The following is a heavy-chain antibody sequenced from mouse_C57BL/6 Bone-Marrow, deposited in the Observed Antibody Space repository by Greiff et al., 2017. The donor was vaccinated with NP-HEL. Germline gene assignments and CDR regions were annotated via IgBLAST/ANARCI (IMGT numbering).Heavy chain of an antibody. CDR3: ASPGSEFLGYYFDY. Sequence: VQLQQSGAELMKPGASVKLSCKATGYTFTGYWIAWVKQRPGHGLEWIGEILPGSGSTNYNEKFKGKATFTADTSSNTAYMQLSSLTTEDSAIYYCASPGSEFLGYYFDYWGQGTTLTVSS. CDR2: ILPGSGST. J-gene: IGHJ2*01. D-gene: IGHD1-1*01. CDR1: GYTFTGYW. V-gene: IGHV1-9*01.